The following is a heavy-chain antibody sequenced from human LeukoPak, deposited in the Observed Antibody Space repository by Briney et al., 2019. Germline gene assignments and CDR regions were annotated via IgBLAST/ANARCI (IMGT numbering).Heavy chain of an antibody. D-gene: IGHD3-22*01. CDR2: ISSSSSYI. J-gene: IGHJ4*02. CDR1: GFTFSDYA. Sequence: GGSLRLSCAASGFTFSDYAMTWVRQTPGKGLEWVSSISSSSSYIYYADSVKGRFTISRDNAKNSLYLQMNSLRAEDTAVYYCARDYYPTTSYYYDSSGYSGYWGQGTLVTVSS. CDR3: ARDYYPTTSYYYDSSGYSGY. V-gene: IGHV3-21*01.